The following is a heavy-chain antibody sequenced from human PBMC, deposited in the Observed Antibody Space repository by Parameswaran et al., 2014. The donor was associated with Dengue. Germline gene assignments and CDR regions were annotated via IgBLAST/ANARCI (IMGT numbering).Heavy chain of an antibody. D-gene: IGHD2-15*01. CDR3: ARTTRWSGPFGY. J-gene: IGHJ4*02. Sequence: WVRQAPGQRLEWLGWINTGNGYTKYPQRFQGRVAITWDTSARTVYMDLNSLTSEDTAVYYCARTTRWSGPFGYWGQGNPGHRLL. CDR2: INTGNGYT. V-gene: IGHV1-3*04.